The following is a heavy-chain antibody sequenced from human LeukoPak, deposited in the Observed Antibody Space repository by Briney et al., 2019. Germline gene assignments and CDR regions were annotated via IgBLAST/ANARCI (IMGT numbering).Heavy chain of an antibody. D-gene: IGHD3-9*01. V-gene: IGHV3-23*01. CDR1: GFTFSNYA. Sequence: GGSLRLSCAASGFTFSNYAMSWVRQAPEKGLEWVSAITGSGGNTYYADSVKGRFTISRDNSKNTVFLQMNSLRAEDTAVYYCTKWGDYDVLTGYYVSDYWGQGTLVAVSS. CDR2: ITGSGGNT. CDR3: TKWGDYDVLTGYYVSDY. J-gene: IGHJ4*02.